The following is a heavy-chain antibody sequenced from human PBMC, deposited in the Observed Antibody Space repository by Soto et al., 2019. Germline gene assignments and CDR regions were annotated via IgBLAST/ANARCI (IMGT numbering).Heavy chain of an antibody. Sequence: EVQLVESGGGLVQPGGSVRLSCAASGFDFSKFWMHWVRLRPGKGLVHVSRIDFSGGATDYADSVKGRFTISRDNAKNTLYLQMDSLRPEDTAVYYCIRGGYNYGITSAEPNQAFGIWGQGTKVTVSS. CDR1: GFDFSKFW. D-gene: IGHD5-18*01. CDR3: IRGGYNYGITSAEPNQAFGI. CDR2: IDFSGGAT. V-gene: IGHV3-74*01. J-gene: IGHJ3*02.